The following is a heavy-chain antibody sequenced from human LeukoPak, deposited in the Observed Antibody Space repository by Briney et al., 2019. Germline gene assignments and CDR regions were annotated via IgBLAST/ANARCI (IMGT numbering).Heavy chain of an antibody. CDR1: GFMFTSYW. V-gene: IGHV3-7*01. CDR3: ARDDTHYGSSGSFYDAFDI. Sequence: GGSLRLSCAASGFMFTSYWMSWVRQAPGKGLEWVANINQDGSAKYYVDSVKGRFTISRDNAKNSLYLQMNSLRAEDTAVYYCARDDTHYGSSGSFYDAFDIWGQGTMVTVSS. CDR2: INQDGSAK. J-gene: IGHJ3*02. D-gene: IGHD3-22*01.